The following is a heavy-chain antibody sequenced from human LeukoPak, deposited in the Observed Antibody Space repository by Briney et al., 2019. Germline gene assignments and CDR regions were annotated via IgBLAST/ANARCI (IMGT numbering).Heavy chain of an antibody. V-gene: IGHV4-59*08. J-gene: IGHJ6*03. D-gene: IGHD6-13*01. CDR2: IYYSGST. Sequence: PSETLSLTCTVSGVSISSYYWTWIRQPPGEGLEWIGYIYYSGSTNYNPSLKSRVTISVDTSKNQFSLKLSSVTAADTAVYYCARRQAAAGINPYYYYYMDVWGKGTTVTVSS. CDR3: ARRQAAAGINPYYYYYMDV. CDR1: GVSISSYY.